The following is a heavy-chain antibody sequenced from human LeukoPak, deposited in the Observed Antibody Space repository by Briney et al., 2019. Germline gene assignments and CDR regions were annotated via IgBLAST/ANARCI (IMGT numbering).Heavy chain of an antibody. CDR2: INWNGGST. Sequence: PGGSLRLSCAASGFTSGDYGMSWVRQAPEKGLQWVSGINWNGGSTGYAGSVRGRFTISRDNAKNSLYLQMNSLRADDTALYYCARAKSVVGVNWPDYWGQGTMVTVSS. V-gene: IGHV3-20*04. J-gene: IGHJ4*02. CDR3: ARAKSVVGVNWPDY. D-gene: IGHD1-26*01. CDR1: GFTSGDYG.